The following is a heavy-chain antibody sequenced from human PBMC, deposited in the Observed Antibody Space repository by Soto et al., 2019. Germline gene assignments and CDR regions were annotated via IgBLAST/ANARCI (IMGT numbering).Heavy chain of an antibody. CDR1: GYSFTSYW. V-gene: IGHV5-51*01. D-gene: IGHD6-13*01. J-gene: IGHJ5*02. CDR2: IYPGDSDT. CDR3: ASTSIAAAGKDYNLFDP. Sequence: GESLKISCKGSGYSFTSYWIGWVRQMPGKGLEWMGIIYPGDSDTRYSPSFQGQVTISADKSISTAYLQWSSLKASDTAMYYCASTSIAAAGKDYNLFDPWGKGTLVTVSS.